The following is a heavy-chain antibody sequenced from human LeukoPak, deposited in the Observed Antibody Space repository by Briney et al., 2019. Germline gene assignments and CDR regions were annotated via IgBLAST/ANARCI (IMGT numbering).Heavy chain of an antibody. D-gene: IGHD1-1*01. CDR2: IYYSGSP. CDR3: ARHIGTNVVHNWFDP. CDR1: GGSINSGAYY. Sequence: PSQTLSLTCTVSGGSINSGAYYWTWIRQHPGKGLEWIGHIYYSGSPYYNPSLKSRVSMSVDTSKNQFSLKLSSVIAADTAVYYCARHIGTNVVHNWFDPWGQGTLVTVSS. J-gene: IGHJ5*02. V-gene: IGHV4-31*03.